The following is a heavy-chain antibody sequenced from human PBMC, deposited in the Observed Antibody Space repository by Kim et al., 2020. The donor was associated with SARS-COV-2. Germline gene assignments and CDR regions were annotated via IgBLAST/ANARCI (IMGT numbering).Heavy chain of an antibody. CDR2: VGCGVGS. CDR3: ARHTRGTSIRFLGLFQLDY. V-gene: IGHV4-39*01. CDR1: GGSISSSGYY. J-gene: IGHJ4*02. D-gene: IGHD3-3*01. Sequence: SETLSLTCIVSGGSISSSGYYWDWIRQPPGKGLEWIGGVGCGVGSGGGPSLKSRVTISVDTSKNQFSLKLSSVNAADTAVYYCARHTRGTSIRFLGLFQLDYWGQGILVTVSS.